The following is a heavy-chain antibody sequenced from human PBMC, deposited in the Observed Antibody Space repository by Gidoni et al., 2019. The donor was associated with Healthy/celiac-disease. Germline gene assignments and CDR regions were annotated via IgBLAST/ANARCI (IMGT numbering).Heavy chain of an antibody. CDR3: AADTSSPRWGMDV. CDR2: IVVGSGNT. Sequence: QMQLVPSGPEVKKPGTSVTVSCKASGFTFTSSAVQWVRQARGQRLEWIGWIVVGSGNTNYAQKFQERVTITKDMSTSTAYMELSSLRSEDTAVHYCAADTSSPRWGMDVWGQGTTVTVSS. CDR1: GFTFTSSA. D-gene: IGHD6-13*01. V-gene: IGHV1-58*01. J-gene: IGHJ6*02.